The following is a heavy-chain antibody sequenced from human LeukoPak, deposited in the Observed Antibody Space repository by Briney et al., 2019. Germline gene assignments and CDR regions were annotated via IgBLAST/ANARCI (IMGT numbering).Heavy chain of an antibody. J-gene: IGHJ4*02. V-gene: IGHV3-7*01. CDR2: IKQDGSEK. CDR3: VKPYYYSSGSFN. CDR1: GFTFSSYW. D-gene: IGHD3-10*01. Sequence: GGSPRLSCAASGFTFSSYWMTWVRQAPGKGLEWVANIKQDGSEKYYVDSVKGRFTISRDNAKNSLYLQMNSLRAEDTAMYYCVKPYYYSSGSFNWGQGTLVTVSS.